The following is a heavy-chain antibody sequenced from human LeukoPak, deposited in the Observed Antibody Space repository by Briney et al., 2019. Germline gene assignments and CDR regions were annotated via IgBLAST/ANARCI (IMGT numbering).Heavy chain of an antibody. D-gene: IGHD2-15*01. V-gene: IGHV3-30*18. CDR1: GFTFSSYG. Sequence: GGSLRLSCAASGFTFSSYGIHWVRQAPGKGLEWVAVVSDDGRHTHYADSVKGRFAISRDNSKSTLYLQMSSLRVEDTAVYYCAKGCSNGGSCYILDYWGQGTLVTVSS. CDR2: VSDDGRHT. J-gene: IGHJ4*02. CDR3: AKGCSNGGSCYILDY.